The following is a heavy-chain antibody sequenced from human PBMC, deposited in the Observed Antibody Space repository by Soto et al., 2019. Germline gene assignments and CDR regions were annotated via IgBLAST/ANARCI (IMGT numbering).Heavy chain of an antibody. CDR1: GGTFSDYA. CDR3: AKDIGFQQHLFVFDL. Sequence: QVQLVQSGAEVKKPGSSVKVSCTASGGTFSDYAFSWVRQAPGQGLEWMGGIIPMFSSSRFAQKFQGRLTITADDSTSTAYMSLSSLGSADTAMYYCAKDIGFQQHLFVFDLWGPGTRVTVSS. V-gene: IGHV1-69*01. J-gene: IGHJ4*02. D-gene: IGHD3-10*02. CDR2: IIPMFSSS.